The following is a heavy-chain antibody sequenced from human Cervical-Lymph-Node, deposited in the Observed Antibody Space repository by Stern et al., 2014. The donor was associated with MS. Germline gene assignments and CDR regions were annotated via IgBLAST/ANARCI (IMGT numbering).Heavy chain of an antibody. V-gene: IGHV3-33*01. Sequence: VQLVESGGGVVQPGRSLRLSCAASGFTFSSYGMHWVRQAPGKGLEWGAVIWHDESNKYYADSVKGRFTISRDNSKNTLYLQMNSLRAEDTAVYYCARDGDGYSSGWTYYFDYWGQGTLVTVSS. CDR3: ARDGDGYSSGWTYYFDY. CDR2: IWHDESNK. J-gene: IGHJ4*02. CDR1: GFTFSSYG. D-gene: IGHD6-19*01.